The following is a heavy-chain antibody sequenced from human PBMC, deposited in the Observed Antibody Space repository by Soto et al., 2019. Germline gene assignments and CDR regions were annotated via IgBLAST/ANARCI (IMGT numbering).Heavy chain of an antibody. J-gene: IGHJ4*02. Sequence: GASVKVSCKASGFTFTSSAMQWVRQARGQRLEWIGWIVVGSGNTNYAQKFQERVTITRDMSTSTAYMELSSLRSEDTAVYYCAAGTPRAPPDYGLGDADYWGQGTLVTLPS. CDR2: IVVGSGNT. D-gene: IGHD4-17*01. CDR1: GFTFTSSA. CDR3: AAGTPRAPPDYGLGDADY. V-gene: IGHV1-58*02.